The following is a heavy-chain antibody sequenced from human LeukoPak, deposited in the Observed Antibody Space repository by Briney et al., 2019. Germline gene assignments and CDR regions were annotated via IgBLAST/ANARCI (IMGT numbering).Heavy chain of an antibody. CDR2: IYYSGST. CDR1: GGSISSYY. CDR3: ARHTSRDEITFGGVIVLYYFDY. J-gene: IGHJ4*02. D-gene: IGHD3-16*02. Sequence: PSETLSLTCTVSGGSISSYYWSWIRQPPGKGLEWIGYIYYSGSTNYNPSLKSRVTISVDTSKNQLSLKLSSVTAADTAVYYCARHTSRDEITFGGVIVLYYFDYWGQGTLVTVSS. V-gene: IGHV4-59*08.